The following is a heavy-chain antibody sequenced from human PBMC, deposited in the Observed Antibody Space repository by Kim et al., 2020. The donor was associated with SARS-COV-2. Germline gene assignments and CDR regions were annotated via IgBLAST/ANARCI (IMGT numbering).Heavy chain of an antibody. CDR3: ARIPTTSDYYYYGMDV. V-gene: IGHV1-18*03. D-gene: IGHD1-1*01. CDR2: ISAYNGNT. Sequence: ASVKVSCKASGYTFTSYGISWVRQAPGQGLEWMGWISAYNGNTNYAQKLQGRVTMTTDTSTSTAYMELRSLRSDDMAVYYCARIPTTSDYYYYGMDVWGQGTTVTVSS. J-gene: IGHJ6*02. CDR1: GYTFTSYG.